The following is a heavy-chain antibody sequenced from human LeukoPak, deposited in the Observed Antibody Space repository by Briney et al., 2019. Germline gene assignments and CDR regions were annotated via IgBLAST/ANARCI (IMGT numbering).Heavy chain of an antibody. V-gene: IGHV1-18*01. CDR3: ARTYYDFWSGYWNNWFDP. J-gene: IGHJ5*02. D-gene: IGHD3-3*01. Sequence: GASVKVSCKASGYTFTSYGISWVRQAPGQGLEWMGWISAYNGNTNYAQKLQGRVTMTTDTSTSTAYMELRSLRSDDTAVYYCARTYYDFWSGYWNNWFDPWGQGTLVTVSS. CDR1: GYTFTSYG. CDR2: ISAYNGNT.